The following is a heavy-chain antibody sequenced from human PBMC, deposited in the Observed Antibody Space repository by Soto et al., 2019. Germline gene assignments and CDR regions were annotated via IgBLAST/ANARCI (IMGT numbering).Heavy chain of an antibody. V-gene: IGHV4-34*01. CDR3: ARGPKYDFWIGYYIEN. CDR1: GGSFSGYY. CDR2: INHSGST. D-gene: IGHD3-3*01. Sequence: QVQLQQWGAGLLKPSETLSLTCAVYGGSFSGYYWSWIRQPPGKGLEWIGEINHSGSTNYNPSLKSRVTISVDTYKNQFSLKLSSVTAADTAVYYCARGPKYDFWIGYYIENLGQGTLVTVSS. J-gene: IGHJ4*02.